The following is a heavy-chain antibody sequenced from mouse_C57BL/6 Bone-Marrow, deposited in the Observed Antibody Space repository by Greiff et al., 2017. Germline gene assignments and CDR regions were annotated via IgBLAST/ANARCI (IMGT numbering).Heavy chain of an antibody. CDR2: IYPRSGNT. CDR3: ARLGGLRQYYFDY. Sequence: VQLQQSGAELARPGASVKLSCKASGYTFTSYGISWVKQRTGQGLEWIGEIYPRSGNTYYNEKFKGKATLTADKSSSTAYMQLSSLTSEDSAVYYCARLGGLRQYYFDYWGQGTTLTVSS. J-gene: IGHJ2*01. D-gene: IGHD3-2*02. V-gene: IGHV1-81*01. CDR1: GYTFTSYG.